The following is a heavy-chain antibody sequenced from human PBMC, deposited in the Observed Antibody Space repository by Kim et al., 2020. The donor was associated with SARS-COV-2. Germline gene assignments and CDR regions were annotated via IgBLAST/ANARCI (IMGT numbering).Heavy chain of an antibody. CDR3: AKDMGS. J-gene: IGHJ6*02. CDR2: SGGSST. D-gene: IGHD3-10*01. V-gene: IGHV3-23*03. Sequence: SGGSSTYYADSVKGRFTISRDNSKNTLYLQMNSLRAEDTAVYYCAKDMGSWGQGTTVTVSS.